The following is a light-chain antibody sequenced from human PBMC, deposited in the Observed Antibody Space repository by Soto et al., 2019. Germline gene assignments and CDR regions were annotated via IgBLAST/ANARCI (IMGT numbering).Light chain of an antibody. V-gene: IGKV1-39*01. CDR1: QSISDY. J-gene: IGKJ5*01. CDR2: ASS. Sequence: DIQMTQSPSSLSASVGDRVTITCRANQSISDYLNWYQQKPGKAPKFLIYASSSLQSGVPSRFRGSGSGTHFTLTISSLQPEDCATYYCQQSYSTPTITFGQGTRLEIK. CDR3: QQSYSTPTIT.